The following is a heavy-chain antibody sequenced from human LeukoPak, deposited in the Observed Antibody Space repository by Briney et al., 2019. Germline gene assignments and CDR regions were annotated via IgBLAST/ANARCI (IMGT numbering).Heavy chain of an antibody. CDR1: GFACSDFW. Sequence: GGSLRLSCAASGFACSDFWMSWLRQAPGKGLEWVANIRHDGNAKNYVPSVRGRFTISRDNAKNSLYLQMNSLTVEDTAVYYCATSHDSAGNDWGQGTLVTVSS. CDR2: IRHDGNAK. J-gene: IGHJ4*02. V-gene: IGHV3-7*01. CDR3: ATSHDSAGND. D-gene: IGHD2-15*01.